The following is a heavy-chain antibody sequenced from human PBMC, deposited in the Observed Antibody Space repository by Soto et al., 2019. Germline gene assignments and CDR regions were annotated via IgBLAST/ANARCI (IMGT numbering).Heavy chain of an antibody. Sequence: PSETLSLTCAGYGGSFSGYYWSWIRQPPGKGLEWIGEINHSGSTNYNPSLKSRVTISVDTSKNQFSLKLSSVTAADTAVYYCARGYDSSGYYSRAAFDIWGQGTMVTVSS. J-gene: IGHJ3*02. CDR3: ARGYDSSGYYSRAAFDI. CDR1: GGSFSGYY. D-gene: IGHD3-22*01. CDR2: INHSGST. V-gene: IGHV4-34*01.